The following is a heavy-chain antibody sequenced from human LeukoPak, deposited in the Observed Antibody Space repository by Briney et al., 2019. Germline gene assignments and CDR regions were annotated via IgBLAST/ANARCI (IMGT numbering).Heavy chain of an antibody. CDR1: GFTFSSYS. CDR3: AREAVTPRVDFDY. D-gene: IGHD6-19*01. Sequence: GGSLTLSCAASGFTFSSYSMNWVRQAPGKGLEWVSYISSSSGTIYYADSVKGRFTISRDNAKNSLYLQMNSLRAEDTAVYYCAREAVTPRVDFDYWGQGTLVTVSS. J-gene: IGHJ4*02. CDR2: ISSSSGTI. V-gene: IGHV3-48*04.